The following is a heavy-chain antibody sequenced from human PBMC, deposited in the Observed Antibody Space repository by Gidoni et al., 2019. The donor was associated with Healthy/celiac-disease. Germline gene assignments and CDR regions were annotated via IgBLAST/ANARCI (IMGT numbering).Heavy chain of an antibody. V-gene: IGHV3-23*01. Sequence: EVQLLESGGGLVQPGGSLRLSCAASGFTFSSYAMSWVRQAPGKGLEWVSAISGSGGSTYYADSVKGRFTISRDNSKNTLYLQMNSLRAEDTAVYYCAKSRYCSGGSCYSRFDYWGQGTLVTVSS. CDR2: ISGSGGST. D-gene: IGHD2-15*01. CDR1: GFTFSSYA. CDR3: AKSRYCSGGSCYSRFDY. J-gene: IGHJ4*02.